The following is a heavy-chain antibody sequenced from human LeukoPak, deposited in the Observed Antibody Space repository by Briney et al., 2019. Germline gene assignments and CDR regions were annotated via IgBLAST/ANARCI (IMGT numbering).Heavy chain of an antibody. Sequence: SETLSLTCTVSGGSISSISYYWGWIRQPPGKGLEWIGEINHSGSTNYNPSLKSRVTISVDTSKNQFSLKLSSVTAADTAVYYCARLTSLWFGELPPYWGQGTLVTVSS. CDR2: INHSGST. V-gene: IGHV4-39*07. D-gene: IGHD3-10*01. CDR1: GGSISSISYY. CDR3: ARLTSLWFGELPPY. J-gene: IGHJ4*02.